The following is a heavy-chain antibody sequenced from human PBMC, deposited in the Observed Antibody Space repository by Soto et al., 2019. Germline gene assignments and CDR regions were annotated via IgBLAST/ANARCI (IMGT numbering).Heavy chain of an antibody. J-gene: IGHJ5*02. CDR3: ARALRFLEWLGGYNWFDP. D-gene: IGHD3-3*01. V-gene: IGHV4-31*03. CDR1: GGSISSGGYY. Sequence: SETLSLTCTVSGGSISSGGYYWSWIRQHPGKGLEWIGYIYYSGSTYYNPSLKSRVTISVDTSKNQFSLKLSSVTAADTAVYYCARALRFLEWLGGYNWFDPWGQGTLVTVSS. CDR2: IYYSGST.